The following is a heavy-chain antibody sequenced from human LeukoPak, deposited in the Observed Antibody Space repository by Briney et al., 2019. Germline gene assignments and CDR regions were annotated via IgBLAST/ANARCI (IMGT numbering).Heavy chain of an antibody. Sequence: GGTLRLSCAASGFTFSSYGMSWVRQAPGKGLEWVSAISGSGGSTYYADSVKGRFTISRDNSKNTLYLQMNSLRAEDTAVYYCAKLAPYCSSTSCYSGGFDYWGQGPRSPSPQ. J-gene: IGHJ4*02. CDR3: AKLAPYCSSTSCYSGGFDY. CDR2: ISGSGGST. D-gene: IGHD2-2*01. V-gene: IGHV3-23*01. CDR1: GFTFSSYG.